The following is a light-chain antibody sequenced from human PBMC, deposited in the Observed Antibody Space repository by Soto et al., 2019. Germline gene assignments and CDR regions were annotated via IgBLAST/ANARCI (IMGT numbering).Light chain of an antibody. CDR2: DTS. Sequence: EILFTQSPGTLSLSPGERAHLSCKASQSLSNSFIAWYQQKPGQAPRLLIYDTSSRATGIPDRFSGSGSGTDFTLTISRLEPEDFSVFYCQQYGTSEIIFGQGTRLEI. J-gene: IGKJ5*01. V-gene: IGKV3-20*01. CDR1: QSLSNSF. CDR3: QQYGTSEII.